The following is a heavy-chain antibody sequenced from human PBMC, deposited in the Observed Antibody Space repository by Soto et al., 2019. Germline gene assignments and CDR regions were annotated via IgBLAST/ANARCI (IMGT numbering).Heavy chain of an antibody. V-gene: IGHV1-69*06. CDR3: ARPADYVSGFSQ. J-gene: IGHJ4*02. D-gene: IGHD3-16*01. CDR2: IIPVFGTP. Sequence: QLQLVQSGAEVKKPGSSVKVSCQTSGGTFTTSTISWVRQAPGQGLEWMGGIIPVFGTPSYAQKFQGRVTMIADKSSSTAYMELRNLRSEDTAMYYCARPADYVSGFSQWGQGTLVTVSS. CDR1: GGTFTTST.